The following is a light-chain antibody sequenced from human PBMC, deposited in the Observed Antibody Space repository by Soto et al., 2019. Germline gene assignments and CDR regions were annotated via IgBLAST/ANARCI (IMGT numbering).Light chain of an antibody. CDR1: SSDVGGYDY. CDR2: DVS. CDR3: TSYTNSSVV. V-gene: IGLV2-14*03. J-gene: IGLJ2*01. Sequence: QSVLTQPASVSGSPGQSITTSCTGTSSDVGGYDYVSWYQQHPGKAPKLMIFDVSNRPSGVSHRFSGSKSDNTASLTISGLQAEDEADYYCTSYTNSSVVFGGGTKLTVL.